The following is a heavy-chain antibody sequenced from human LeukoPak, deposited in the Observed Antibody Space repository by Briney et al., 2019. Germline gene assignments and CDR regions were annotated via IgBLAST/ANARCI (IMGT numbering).Heavy chain of an antibody. CDR2: ISSSSSYI. V-gene: IGHV3-21*01. CDR3: ARAYSGSYGLGYYYMDV. Sequence: LGGSLRLSCAASGFTFSSYSMNWVRQAPGKGLEWVSSISSSSSYIYYADSVKGRFTISRDNAKKSLYLQMNSLRAEDTAVYYCARAYSGSYGLGYYYMDVWGKGTTVTISS. D-gene: IGHD1-26*01. J-gene: IGHJ6*03. CDR1: GFTFSSYS.